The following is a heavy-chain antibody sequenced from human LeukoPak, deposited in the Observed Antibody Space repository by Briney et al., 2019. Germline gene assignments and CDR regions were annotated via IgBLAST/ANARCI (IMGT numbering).Heavy chain of an antibody. CDR1: GITFSSYS. V-gene: IGHV3-48*04. CDR3: AAQTMAGDY. CDR2: ISSSSSTI. D-gene: IGHD4/OR15-4a*01. Sequence: GGAPRLFCAASGITFSSYSMNGVRQAPGKGVEWVSYISSSSSTIYYADSVKGRFTISRDNAKNSLYLQMNSLRAEDTAVYYCAAQTMAGDYWGQGTLVTVSS. J-gene: IGHJ4*02.